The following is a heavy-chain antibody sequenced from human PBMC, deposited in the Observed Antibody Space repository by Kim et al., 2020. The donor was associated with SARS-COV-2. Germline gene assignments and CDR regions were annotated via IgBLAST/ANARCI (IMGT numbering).Heavy chain of an antibody. J-gene: IGHJ4*02. CDR2: ISYDGSKK. Sequence: GGSLRLSCAASGFTFSSYGMHWVRQAPGKGLEWVAVISYDGSKKYYADSVKGRFTISRDNSKNTLYLQMNSLRAEDTAVYYCAKAMVRAAIGLCHDSWGQGHWSPSPQ. CDR3: AKAMVRAAIGLCHDS. V-gene: IGHV3-30*18. D-gene: IGHD3-10*01. CDR1: GFTFSSYG.